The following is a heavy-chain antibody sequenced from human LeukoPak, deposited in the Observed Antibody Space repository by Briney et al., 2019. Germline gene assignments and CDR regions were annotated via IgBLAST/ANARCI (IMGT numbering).Heavy chain of an antibody. CDR3: ARDLGVTTYAFDI. Sequence: SGTLSLTCAVSGGSLSSSNWWSWVRPPPGKGLEWIGEIYHSGSTNYNPSLKSRVTISVDKSKNQFSLKLSSVTAADTAVYYCARDLGVTTYAFDIWGQGTMVTVSS. V-gene: IGHV4-4*02. CDR2: IYHSGST. D-gene: IGHD3-16*01. CDR1: GGSLSSSNW. J-gene: IGHJ3*02.